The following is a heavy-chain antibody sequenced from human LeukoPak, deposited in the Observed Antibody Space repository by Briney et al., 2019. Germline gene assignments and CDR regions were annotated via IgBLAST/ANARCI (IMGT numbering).Heavy chain of an antibody. V-gene: IGHV4-38-2*01. J-gene: IGHJ5*02. Sequence: PSETLSLTCGVSGNSVSSGYYRAWIRQPPGKGLEWIGSIYHGRSTYYNPSLKSRVTMSVDTSKNQSSLKLSSVTAADTALYYCAKAPVGSGWVINCFDPWGRGTLVTVSS. CDR2: IYHGRST. CDR3: AKAPVGSGWVINCFDP. D-gene: IGHD6-19*01. CDR1: GNSVSSGYY.